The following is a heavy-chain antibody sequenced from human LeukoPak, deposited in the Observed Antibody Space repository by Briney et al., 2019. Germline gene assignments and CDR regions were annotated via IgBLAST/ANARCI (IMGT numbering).Heavy chain of an antibody. D-gene: IGHD3-10*01. CDR3: AKDLRFGELAPFDY. V-gene: IGHV3-33*06. J-gene: IGHJ4*02. Sequence: PGGSLRLSCAASGFTFSSYGMHWVRQAPGKGLEGVAVIWYDGSNKYYADSVKGRFTISRDNSKNTLYLQMNSLRAEDTAVYYCAKDLRFGELAPFDYWGQGTLVTVSS. CDR1: GFTFSSYG. CDR2: IWYDGSNK.